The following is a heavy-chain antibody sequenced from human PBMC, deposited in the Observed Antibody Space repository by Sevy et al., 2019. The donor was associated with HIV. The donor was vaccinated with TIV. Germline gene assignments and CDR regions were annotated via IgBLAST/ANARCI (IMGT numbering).Heavy chain of an antibody. J-gene: IGHJ4*02. CDR2: IYDSGST. CDR1: GGSISSYY. Sequence: SETLSLTCTVSGGSISSYYWSWIRQPPGKGLEWIGYIYDSGSTNYNPSLKSRVTISVDTSKNQFSLKLSSVTAADTAVYYCARLSGETAMAVDYWGQGSLVTVSS. D-gene: IGHD5-18*01. V-gene: IGHV4-59*12. CDR3: ARLSGETAMAVDY.